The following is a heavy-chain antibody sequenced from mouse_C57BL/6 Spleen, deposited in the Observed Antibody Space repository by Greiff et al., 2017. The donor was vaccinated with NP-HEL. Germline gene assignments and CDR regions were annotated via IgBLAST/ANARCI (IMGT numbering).Heavy chain of an antibody. CDR3: ASGDYDRGFAY. CDR2: ISSGSSTI. CDR1: GFTFSDYG. V-gene: IGHV5-17*01. J-gene: IGHJ3*01. Sequence: EVNLVESGGGLVKPGGSLKLSCAASGFTFSDYGMHWVRQAPEKGLEWVAYISSGSSTIYYADTVKGRFTISRDNAKNTLFLQMTSLRSEDTAMYYCASGDYDRGFAYWGQGTLVTVSA. D-gene: IGHD2-4*01.